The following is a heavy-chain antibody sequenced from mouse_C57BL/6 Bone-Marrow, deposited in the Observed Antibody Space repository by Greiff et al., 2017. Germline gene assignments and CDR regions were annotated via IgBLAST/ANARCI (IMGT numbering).Heavy chain of an antibody. Sequence: EVKLMESGGGLVQPGESLKLSCESNEYEFPSHDMSWVRKTPEKRLELVAAINSDGGSTYYPDTMERRFIISRDNTKKTLYLQMSSLRSEDTALYYCARRLFDYDYDGYYAMDYWGQGTSVTVSS. CDR1: EYEFPSHD. J-gene: IGHJ4*01. V-gene: IGHV5-2*03. CDR3: ARRLFDYDYDGYYAMDY. D-gene: IGHD2-4*01. CDR2: INSDGGST.